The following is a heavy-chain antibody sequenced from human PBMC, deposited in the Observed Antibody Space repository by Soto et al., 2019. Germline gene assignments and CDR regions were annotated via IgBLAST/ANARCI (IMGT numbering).Heavy chain of an antibody. J-gene: IGHJ6*02. Sequence: PGESLKISCEGSGYSFTSYWISWVRQMPGKGLEWMGRIDPSDSYTNYRPSFQGHVTISADKSISTAYLQWSSLKASDTAMYYCARLAVAGTSYYYYGMDVWGQGTTVTVSS. V-gene: IGHV5-10-1*01. D-gene: IGHD6-19*01. CDR1: GYSFTSYW. CDR3: ARLAVAGTSYYYYGMDV. CDR2: IDPSDSYT.